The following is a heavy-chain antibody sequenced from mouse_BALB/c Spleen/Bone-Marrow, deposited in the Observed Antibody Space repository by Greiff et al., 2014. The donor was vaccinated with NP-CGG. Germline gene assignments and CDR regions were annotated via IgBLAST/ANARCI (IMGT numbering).Heavy chain of an antibody. D-gene: IGHD2-14*01. CDR1: GYTFTSYW. J-gene: IGHJ4*01. V-gene: IGHV1S22*01. CDR2: IYPGSGST. CDR3: TRRYEIYYAMDY. Sequence: LQQSGSELVRPGASVKLSCKASGYTFTSYWMHWVKQRPGQGLEWIGNIYPGSGSTNYDEKFKSEATLTVDTSSSTAYMQLSSLTSEDSAVYYCTRRYEIYYAMDYWGQGTSVTVSS.